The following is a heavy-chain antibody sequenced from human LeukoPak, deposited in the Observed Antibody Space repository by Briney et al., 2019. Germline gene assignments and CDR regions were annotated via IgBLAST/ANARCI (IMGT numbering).Heavy chain of an antibody. J-gene: IGHJ5*02. Sequence: SETLSLTCTVSGGSISSYYWSWIRQPPGKGLEWIGYIYCSGSTNYNPSLKSRVTISVDTSKNQFSLKLSSVTAADTAVYYCARAFGVSINGGWFDPWGQGTLVTVSS. D-gene: IGHD3-3*01. CDR3: ARAFGVSINGGWFDP. CDR1: GGSISSYY. V-gene: IGHV4-59*01. CDR2: IYCSGST.